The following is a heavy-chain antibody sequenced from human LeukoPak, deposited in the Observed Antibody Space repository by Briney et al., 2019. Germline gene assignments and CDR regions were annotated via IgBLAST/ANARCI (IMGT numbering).Heavy chain of an antibody. D-gene: IGHD1-1*01. CDR1: GYSFTCYW. J-gene: IGHJ3*02. CDR2: IYPGDSDT. Sequence: GESLKISCKGSGYSFTCYWIGWVRQMPGKGLEWMGIIYPGDSDTRYSPSFQGQVTISADKSISTAYLQWSSLKASDTAMYYCARPTELYLSAFDIWGQGTMVTVSS. V-gene: IGHV5-51*01. CDR3: ARPTELYLSAFDI.